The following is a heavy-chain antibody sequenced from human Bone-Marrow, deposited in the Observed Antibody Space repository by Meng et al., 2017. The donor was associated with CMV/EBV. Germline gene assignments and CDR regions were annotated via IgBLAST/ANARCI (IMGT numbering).Heavy chain of an antibody. CDR1: GGTFSSYA. Sequence: SVKVSCKASGGTFSSYAISWVRQAPGQGLEWMGGIIPIFGTANYAQKFQGSVTIITDESTSTAYMELSSLRSEDTAVYYCARPLEKYYYYGMDVWGQGTTVTVSS. V-gene: IGHV1-69*05. J-gene: IGHJ6*02. D-gene: IGHD3-3*01. CDR2: IIPIFGTA. CDR3: ARPLEKYYYYGMDV.